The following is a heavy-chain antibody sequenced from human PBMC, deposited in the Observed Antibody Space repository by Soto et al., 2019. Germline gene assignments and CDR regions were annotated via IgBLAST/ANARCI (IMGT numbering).Heavy chain of an antibody. J-gene: IGHJ5*02. CDR1: GFTFSDHY. CDR3: ARLPYPWGWYDP. Sequence: QVQLVESGGDLVKPGGSLRLSCSASGFTFSDHYMGWIRQAPGRGLEWIAYISNSGATIYYTDSVKGRFTISRDSAKNSLFLQMNSLRSEDAAVYFCARLPYPWGWYDPWGQGTLVTVSS. D-gene: IGHD3-16*01. CDR2: ISNSGATI. V-gene: IGHV3-11*01.